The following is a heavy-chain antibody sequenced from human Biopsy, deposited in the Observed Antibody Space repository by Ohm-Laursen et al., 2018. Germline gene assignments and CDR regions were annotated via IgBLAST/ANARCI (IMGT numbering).Heavy chain of an antibody. D-gene: IGHD2-21*02. CDR1: SYTFYSYG. Sequence: GASVKVSCKASSYTFYSYGITWVRQAPGQGLGWMGWITADNTNSAQKFQGRLTMTTDISTSTAYMDLKGLRSDDTAIYYCARAFGGAYYSYAFDLWGQGTLVTVSS. CDR3: ARAFGGAYYSYAFDL. J-gene: IGHJ3*01. V-gene: IGHV1-18*01. CDR2: ITADNT.